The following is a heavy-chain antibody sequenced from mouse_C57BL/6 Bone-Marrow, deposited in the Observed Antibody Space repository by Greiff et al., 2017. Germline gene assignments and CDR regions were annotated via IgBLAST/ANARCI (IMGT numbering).Heavy chain of an antibody. CDR2: IDPENGDT. CDR1: GFNIKDDY. CDR3: TTRSYSNYAWFAY. J-gene: IGHJ3*01. V-gene: IGHV14-4*01. Sequence: EVKLQESGAELVRPGASVKLSCTASGFNIKDDYMHWVKQRPEQGLEWIGWIDPENGDTEYASKFQGKATITADTSSNTAYLQLSSLTSEDTAVYYCTTRSYSNYAWFAYWGQGTLVTVSA. D-gene: IGHD2-5*01.